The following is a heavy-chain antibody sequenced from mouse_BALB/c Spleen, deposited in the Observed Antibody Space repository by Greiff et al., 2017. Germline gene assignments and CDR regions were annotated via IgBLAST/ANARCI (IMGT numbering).Heavy chain of an antibody. Sequence: EVQVVESGGGLVQPGGSLRLSCATSGFTFTDYYMSWVRQPPGKALEWLGFIRNKANGYTTEYSASVKGRFTISRDNSQSILYLQMNTLRAEDSATYYCARDIEDYFDYWGQGTTLTVSS. J-gene: IGHJ2*01. CDR2: IRNKANGYTT. CDR1: GFTFTDYY. V-gene: IGHV7-3*02. CDR3: ARDIEDYFDY.